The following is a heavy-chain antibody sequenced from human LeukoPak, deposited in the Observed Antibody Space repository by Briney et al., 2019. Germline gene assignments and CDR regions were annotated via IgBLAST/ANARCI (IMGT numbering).Heavy chain of an antibody. CDR2: INHSGST. CDR3: ARGLHDKHWSAFRYMDV. D-gene: IGHD3-3*01. V-gene: IGHV4-34*01. J-gene: IGHJ6*03. CDR1: GGSFSGYY. Sequence: SETLSLTCAVYGGSFSGYYRSWIRQPPGKGLEWIGEINHSGSTNYNPSLKSRVTISVDTSKNQFSLKLSSVTAADTAVYYCARGLHDKHWSAFRYMDVWGKGTTVTVSS.